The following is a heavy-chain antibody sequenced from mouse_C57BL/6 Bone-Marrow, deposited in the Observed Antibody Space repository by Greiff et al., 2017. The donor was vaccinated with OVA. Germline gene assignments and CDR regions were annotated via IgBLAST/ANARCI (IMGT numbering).Heavy chain of an antibody. Sequence: QVQLQQPGAELVKPGASVKLSCKASGYTFTSYWMQWVKQRPGQGLEWIGEIDPSDSYPNYNQKFKGKATLTVDTSSSTAYMQLSSLTAEDSAVYYCASMVTPYYYAMDYWGQGTSVTVSS. J-gene: IGHJ4*01. CDR2: IDPSDSYP. CDR1: GYTFTSYW. CDR3: ASMVTPYYYAMDY. D-gene: IGHD2-2*01. V-gene: IGHV1-50*01.